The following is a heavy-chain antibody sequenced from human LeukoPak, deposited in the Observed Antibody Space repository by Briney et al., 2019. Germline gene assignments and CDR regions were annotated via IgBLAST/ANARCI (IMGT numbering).Heavy chain of an antibody. CDR1: GYTFTSYG. D-gene: IGHD1-7*01. Sequence: GASVKVSCKASGYTFTSYGISWVRQAPGQGLEWMGWISAYNGNTNYAQKLQGRVTMTTDTSTSTAYMELRSLRSDDTAVYYCARAPGGDWNCRNWFDPWGQGTLVTVSS. CDR2: ISAYNGNT. J-gene: IGHJ5*02. CDR3: ARAPGGDWNCRNWFDP. V-gene: IGHV1-18*01.